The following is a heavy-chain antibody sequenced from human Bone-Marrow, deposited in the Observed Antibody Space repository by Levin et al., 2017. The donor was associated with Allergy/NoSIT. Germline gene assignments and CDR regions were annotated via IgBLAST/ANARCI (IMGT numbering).Heavy chain of an antibody. CDR3: ARNWNPLLFDY. D-gene: IGHD1-1*01. J-gene: IGHJ4*02. Sequence: KPSETLSLTCTVSGGSISSGGYYWSWIRQHPGKGLEWIGYIYYSGSTYYNPSLKSRVTISVDTSKNQFSLKLSSVTAADTAVYYCARNWNPLLFDYWGQGTLVTVSS. CDR1: GGSISSGGYY. CDR2: IYYSGST. V-gene: IGHV4-31*03.